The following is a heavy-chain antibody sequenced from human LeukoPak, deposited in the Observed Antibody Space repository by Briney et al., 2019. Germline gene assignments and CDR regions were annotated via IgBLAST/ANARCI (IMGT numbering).Heavy chain of an antibody. CDR1: GFTFTTYS. Sequence: GGSLRLSCAASGFTFTTYSMNWVRQAPGKGLEWVSSITSSSTSMYYADSVKGRFTISRDNAKNSLYLQMNSLRAEDTAVYYCARDKQLPLGAFDYWGQGTLVTVSS. CDR3: ARDKQLPLGAFDY. D-gene: IGHD3-16*01. CDR2: ITSSSTSM. J-gene: IGHJ4*02. V-gene: IGHV3-21*01.